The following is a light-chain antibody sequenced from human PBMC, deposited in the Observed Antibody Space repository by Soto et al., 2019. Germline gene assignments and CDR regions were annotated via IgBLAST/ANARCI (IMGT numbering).Light chain of an antibody. CDR2: EVS. CDR1: SSDVGGYNY. V-gene: IGLV2-8*01. Sequence: QSALTQPPSASGSPGQSVTISCTGTSSDVGGYNYVSWYQQHPGKAPKLMIYEVSKRPSGVPDRLSGSKSGNTASLTVSGLQVADEADYYCASDTRSDTLVFGGGTKLTVL. J-gene: IGLJ2*01. CDR3: ASDTRSDTLV.